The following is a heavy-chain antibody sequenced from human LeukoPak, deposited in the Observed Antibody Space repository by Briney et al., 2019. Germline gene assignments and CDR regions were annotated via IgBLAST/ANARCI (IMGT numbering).Heavy chain of an antibody. CDR2: INSRSSTI. D-gene: IGHD1-26*01. CDR3: AREVGTPQAFDI. Sequence: GGSLRLSCAASRFTFSNYGENWVRQAPGNGLEWVSYINSRSSTIYYADSVRGRFTISRDNAKNSLYLQMNSLKAEDTAIYYCAREVGTPQAFDIWGQGTMVTVSS. J-gene: IGHJ3*02. CDR1: RFTFSNYG. V-gene: IGHV3-48*01.